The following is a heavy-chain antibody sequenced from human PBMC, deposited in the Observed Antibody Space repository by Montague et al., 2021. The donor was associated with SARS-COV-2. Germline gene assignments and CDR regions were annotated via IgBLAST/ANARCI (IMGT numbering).Heavy chain of an antibody. V-gene: IGHV3-33*06. CDR1: GFIFSNFA. J-gene: IGHJ4*02. CDR2: IWYDGSNK. D-gene: IGHD1-26*01. Sequence: SLRLSCAASGFIFSNFAFHWVRQAPGKGLEWVAVIWYDGSNKYYADSVKGRFTISRDNSKNTLYLQMNSLRAEDTAVYYCAKEGIVGATSGALYWGQGTLVTVSS. CDR3: AKEGIVGATSGALY.